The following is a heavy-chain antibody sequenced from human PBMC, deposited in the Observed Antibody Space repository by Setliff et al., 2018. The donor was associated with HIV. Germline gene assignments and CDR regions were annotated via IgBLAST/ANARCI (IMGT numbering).Heavy chain of an antibody. D-gene: IGHD2-2*01. CDR3: SGDGGYCGSIPCFGFGY. CDR1: DYSISSAHN. CDR2: LHHSGNT. V-gene: IGHV4-38-2*02. J-gene: IGHJ4*01. Sequence: SETLSLTCDVSDYSISSAHNWAWIRQAPGRGLEWIGSLHHSGNTHYKPSLKSRVTIFLDTSKKQLSLKLRSVTAADTAVYYCSGDGGYCGSIPCFGFGYWGQGTLVTVSS.